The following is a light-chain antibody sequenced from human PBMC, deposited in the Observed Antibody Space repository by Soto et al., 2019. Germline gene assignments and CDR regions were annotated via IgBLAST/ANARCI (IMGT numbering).Light chain of an antibody. CDR3: QQYDSWPSWT. Sequence: EIVMTQSPATLSVSPGERATLSCRASQSISIHLAWYQQQPGRGPRLLIYGASTRDTGTPARFSGSGSGTEFTLTISSLQSEDFAVYYCQQYDSWPSWTFGQGTKVEIK. CDR2: GAS. V-gene: IGKV3-15*01. J-gene: IGKJ1*01. CDR1: QSISIH.